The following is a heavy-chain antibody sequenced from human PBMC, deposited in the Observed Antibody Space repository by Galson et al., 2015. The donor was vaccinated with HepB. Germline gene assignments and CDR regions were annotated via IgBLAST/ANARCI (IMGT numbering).Heavy chain of an antibody. V-gene: IGHV1-18*01. J-gene: IGHJ5*02. CDR3: ARSISGYSSWFDP. D-gene: IGHD6-13*01. Sequence: SVKVSCKASGYTFTSYGISWVRQAPGQGLEWMGWISAYNGNTNYAQKLQGRVTMTTDTSTSTAYMELRGLRSDDTAVYYCARSISGYSSWFDPWGQGTLVTVSS. CDR1: GYTFTSYG. CDR2: ISAYNGNT.